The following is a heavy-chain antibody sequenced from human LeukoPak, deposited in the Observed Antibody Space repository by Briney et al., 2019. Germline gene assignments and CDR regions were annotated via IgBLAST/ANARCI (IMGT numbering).Heavy chain of an antibody. Sequence: GGSLRLSCAASGFTFSSYAMSWVRQAPGKGLEWVSAISGSGGSTYYADSVKGRFTISRDNSKNTLYLQVNSLRAEDTAVYYRAKAGGSLGDYWGQGTLVTVSS. CDR3: AKAGGSLGDY. D-gene: IGHD1-26*01. V-gene: IGHV3-23*01. CDR2: ISGSGGST. J-gene: IGHJ4*02. CDR1: GFTFSSYA.